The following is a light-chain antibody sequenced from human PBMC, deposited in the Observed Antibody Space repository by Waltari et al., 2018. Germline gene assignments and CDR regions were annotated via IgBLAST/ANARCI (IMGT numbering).Light chain of an antibody. Sequence: QSVLTQPPSVSGAPGQRVTISCSGSGANIGAGYDVPWYRQLPGKALTLLIYGVNTRPPGVSDRFSGSQFDTSASLAIAGLQADDEADYYCQSYDTTLSVVFGGGTKLTVL. CDR1: GANIGAGYD. V-gene: IGLV1-40*01. CDR3: QSYDTTLSVV. CDR2: GVN. J-gene: IGLJ2*01.